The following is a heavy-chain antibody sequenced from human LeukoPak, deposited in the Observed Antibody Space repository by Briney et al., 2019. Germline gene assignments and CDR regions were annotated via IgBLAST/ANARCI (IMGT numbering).Heavy chain of an antibody. Sequence: KPSETLSLTCTVSGGSISSYYWSWIRQPPGKGLEWIGEISHSGSTNYNPSLKSRVTISVDTSKNQFSLKLSSVTAADTAVYYCARVTRGVAVAGVFDYWGQGTLVTVSS. CDR3: ARVTRGVAVAGVFDY. CDR1: GGSISSYY. J-gene: IGHJ4*02. V-gene: IGHV4-34*01. CDR2: ISHSGST. D-gene: IGHD6-19*01.